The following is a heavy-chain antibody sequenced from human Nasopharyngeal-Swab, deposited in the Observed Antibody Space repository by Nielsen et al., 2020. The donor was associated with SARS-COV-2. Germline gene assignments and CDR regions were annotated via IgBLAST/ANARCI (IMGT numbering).Heavy chain of an antibody. J-gene: IGHJ6*02. CDR3: ARDLGGPVAASPNGMDV. V-gene: IGHV1-46*01. CDR2: INPSGGST. Sequence: ASVKVSCKVSGYTFTSYYMHWVRQAPGQGLEWMGIINPSGGSTSYAQKFQGRVTMTRDTSTSTVYMELSSLRSEDTAVYYCARDLGGPVAASPNGMDVWGQGTTVTVSS. D-gene: IGHD2-15*01. CDR1: GYTFTSYY.